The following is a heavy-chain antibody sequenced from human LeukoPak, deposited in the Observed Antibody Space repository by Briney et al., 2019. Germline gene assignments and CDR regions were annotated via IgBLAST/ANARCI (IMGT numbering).Heavy chain of an antibody. Sequence: GGSLRLSCAASGFTFSDYYMSWIRQAPGKGLEWISYISSSSRIIYYADSMKGRFTISRDNAQSSMYLQMNSLRAEDTAVYYCARANYGGNPRYFQHWGQGTLVTVSS. D-gene: IGHD4-23*01. V-gene: IGHV3-11*01. CDR3: ARANYGGNPRYFQH. CDR2: ISSSSRII. CDR1: GFTFSDYY. J-gene: IGHJ1*01.